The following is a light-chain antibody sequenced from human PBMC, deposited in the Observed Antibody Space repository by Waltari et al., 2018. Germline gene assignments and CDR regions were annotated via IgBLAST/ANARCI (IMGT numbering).Light chain of an antibody. Sequence: EIVLTQSPATLSVSPGERATLSCRASQSVKTNLAWYQQKPGQAPRLLIYGASNRATGVPARFSGSGSGTDFTLTISSLQSEDFALYYCRQYNHWPPVFTFGPGTKLDIK. V-gene: IGKV3-15*01. CDR2: GAS. J-gene: IGKJ3*01. CDR3: RQYNHWPPVFT. CDR1: QSVKTN.